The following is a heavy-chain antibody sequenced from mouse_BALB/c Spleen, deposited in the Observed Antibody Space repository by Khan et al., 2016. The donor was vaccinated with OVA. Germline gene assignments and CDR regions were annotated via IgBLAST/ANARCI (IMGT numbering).Heavy chain of an antibody. Sequence: QVQLKQSGTELVRPGTSVKLSCKASGYTFTSYWMNWIKQRPEQGLEWIGRIDPYDSETHYNQKFKDKAILTVDKSSNPAYMQLSSLTSEDSAVYYCARNPFAYWGQGTLVTVSA. CDR2: IDPYDSET. J-gene: IGHJ3*01. CDR3: ARNPFAY. CDR1: GYTFTSYW. V-gene: IGHV1-52*01.